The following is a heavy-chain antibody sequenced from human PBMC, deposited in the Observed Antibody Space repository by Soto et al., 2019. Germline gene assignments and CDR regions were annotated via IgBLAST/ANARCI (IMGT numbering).Heavy chain of an antibody. CDR2: IGTAGDT. CDR1: GFTFSSYD. Sequence: GGSLRLSCAASGFTFSSYDMHWVRQATGKGLEWVSAIGTAGDTYYPGSVKGRFTISRENAKNSLYLQMNSLRAEDTAVYYFARERMNYYGMDVWGQGTTVTVSS. CDR3: ARERMNYYGMDV. D-gene: IGHD2-8*01. J-gene: IGHJ6*02. V-gene: IGHV3-13*01.